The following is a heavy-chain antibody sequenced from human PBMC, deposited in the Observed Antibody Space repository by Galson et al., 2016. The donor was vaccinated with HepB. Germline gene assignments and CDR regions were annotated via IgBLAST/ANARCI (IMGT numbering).Heavy chain of an antibody. CDR1: GYAFIHYG. J-gene: IGHJ4*02. Sequence: KVSCKASGYAFIHYGISWVRQAPGQGLEWIGWISPFAGDTDYAPKFQGRVTLTTDTSTSTAYMELRSLTYEDTAVYFCARVFGAGTTFFYWGQGTLLTVSS. V-gene: IGHV1-18*01. CDR3: ARVFGAGTTFFY. D-gene: IGHD3-10*01. CDR2: ISPFAGDT.